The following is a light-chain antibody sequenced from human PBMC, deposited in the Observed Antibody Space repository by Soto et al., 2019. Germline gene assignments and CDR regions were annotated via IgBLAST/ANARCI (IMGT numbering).Light chain of an antibody. Sequence: EIVLTQSPGTLSLSPGERATLSCRASQSFNSIYLAWCQQKPGRAPRLLIYGASSRATGIPDRFSGSGSGTDFTLTISRLEPEDFAVYYCHQYDSWTFGQGTKVDIK. J-gene: IGKJ1*01. CDR1: QSFNSIY. CDR2: GAS. CDR3: HQYDSWT. V-gene: IGKV3-20*01.